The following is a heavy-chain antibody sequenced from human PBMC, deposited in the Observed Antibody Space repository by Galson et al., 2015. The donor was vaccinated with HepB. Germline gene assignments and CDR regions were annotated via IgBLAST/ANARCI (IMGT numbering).Heavy chain of an antibody. V-gene: IGHV1-46*01. CDR1: GYTFTSYY. CDR3: ARTYCSSTSCGEKDFDY. J-gene: IGHJ4*02. CDR2: INPSGGST. Sequence: SVKVSCKASGYTFTSYYMHWVRQAPGQGLEWMGIINPSGGSTSYAQKFQGRVTMTRDTSTSTVYMELSSLRSEDTAVYYCARTYCSSTSCGEKDFDYWGQGTLVTVSS. D-gene: IGHD2-2*01.